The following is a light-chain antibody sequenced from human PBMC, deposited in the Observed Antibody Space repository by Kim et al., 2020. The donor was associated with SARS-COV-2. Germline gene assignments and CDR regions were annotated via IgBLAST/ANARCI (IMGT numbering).Light chain of an antibody. Sequence: PGQSITISCTGTSSDVGDYNYVSWYQQHPGKAPKLMIYDVTKRPSGVSNRFSGSKSGNTASLTISGLQAEDEADYYRNSYTSRTTWVFGGGTQLTVL. CDR2: DVT. J-gene: IGLJ3*02. CDR1: SSDVGDYNY. CDR3: NSYTSRTTWV. V-gene: IGLV2-14*04.